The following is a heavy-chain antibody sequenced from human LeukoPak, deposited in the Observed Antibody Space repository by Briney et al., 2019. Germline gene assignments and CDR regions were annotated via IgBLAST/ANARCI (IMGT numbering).Heavy chain of an antibody. J-gene: IGHJ4*02. Sequence: GGSLRLSCAASGFTFSSYAMHWVRQAPGKGLEWVAVISYDGSNKYYADSLKGRFTISRDNSKNTLYLQMNSLRAEDTAVYYCARAGGRLYDSSGYYYNWGQGTLVTVSS. D-gene: IGHD3-22*01. CDR1: GFTFSSYA. V-gene: IGHV3-30-3*01. CDR3: ARAGGRLYDSSGYYYN. CDR2: ISYDGSNK.